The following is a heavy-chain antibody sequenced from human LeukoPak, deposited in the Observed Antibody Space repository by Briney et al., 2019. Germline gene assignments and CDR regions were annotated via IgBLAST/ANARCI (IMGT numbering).Heavy chain of an antibody. J-gene: IGHJ4*02. CDR1: GFTFSSYS. Sequence: PGGSLRLSCAVSGFTFSSYSMNWVRQAPGKGLEWVSYISSSSSIIYYADSVKGRFTISRDNAKNSLYLQMNSLRAEDTAVYYCARGATVTNPYFDYWGQGTVVTVSS. CDR3: ARGATVTNPYFDY. V-gene: IGHV3-48*04. D-gene: IGHD4-17*01. CDR2: ISSSSSII.